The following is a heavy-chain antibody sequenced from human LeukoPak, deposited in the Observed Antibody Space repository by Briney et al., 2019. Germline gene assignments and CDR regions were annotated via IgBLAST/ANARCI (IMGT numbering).Heavy chain of an antibody. D-gene: IGHD6-6*01. CDR3: ARDSGRDSSSPRSSYWYFDL. CDR1: GFTFSSYS. CDR2: ISSSSSTI. J-gene: IGHJ2*01. Sequence: GGSLRLSCAASGFTFSSYSMNWVRQAPGKGLEWVSYISSSSSTIYYADSVKGRFTISRDNAKNSLYLQMNSLRAEDTAVYYCARDSGRDSSSPRSSYWYFDLWGRGTLVTVSS. V-gene: IGHV3-48*04.